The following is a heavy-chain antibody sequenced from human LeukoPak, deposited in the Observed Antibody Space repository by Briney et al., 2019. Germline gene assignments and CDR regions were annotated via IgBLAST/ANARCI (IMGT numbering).Heavy chain of an antibody. V-gene: IGHV3-30*18. D-gene: IGHD3-10*01. CDR1: GFTFSSCG. J-gene: IGHJ5*02. CDR3: TKDFYDGSGSYVSWFDP. Sequence: PGRSLRLSCAASGFTFSSCGMHWVRQAPGKGLEWVAVISYDGSNKYYADSVKGRFTISRDNSKNTLYLQMNSLRAEDTAVYYCTKDFYDGSGSYVSWFDPWGQGTLVTVS. CDR2: ISYDGSNK.